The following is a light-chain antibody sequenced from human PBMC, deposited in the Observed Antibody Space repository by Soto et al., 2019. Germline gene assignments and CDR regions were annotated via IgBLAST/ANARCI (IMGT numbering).Light chain of an antibody. V-gene: IGKV3-11*01. CDR3: QQRSNWPPT. Sequence: EIVLTQYPATLSLSPGERATLSCRASHIVSTSLAWYQQRPGQPPSLLIYDASNRATGIPARFSGSGSGTDFTLTISSLEPEDFAVYYCQQRSNWPPTFGGGTKVEIK. CDR1: HIVSTS. J-gene: IGKJ4*01. CDR2: DAS.